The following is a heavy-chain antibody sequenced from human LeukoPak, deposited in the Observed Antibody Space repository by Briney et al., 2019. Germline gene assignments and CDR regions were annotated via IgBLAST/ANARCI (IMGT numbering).Heavy chain of an antibody. V-gene: IGHV1-2*02. CDR1: GYTFTGYY. CDR3: ARGEGKGYSYYYYFDY. D-gene: IGHD5-18*01. Sequence: GASVKVSCKASGYTFTGYYMHWVRQAPGQGLEWMGWINPNSGGTNYAQKFQGRVTMTRDASISTAYMELSRLRSDDTAVYYCARGEGKGYSYYYYFDYWGQGTLVTVSS. CDR2: INPNSGGT. J-gene: IGHJ4*02.